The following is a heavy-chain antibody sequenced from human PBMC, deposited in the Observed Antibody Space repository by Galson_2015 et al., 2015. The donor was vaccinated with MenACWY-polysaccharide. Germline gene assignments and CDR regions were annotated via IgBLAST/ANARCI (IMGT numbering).Heavy chain of an antibody. V-gene: IGHV3-11*01. CDR2: ISSSGTTI. J-gene: IGHJ4*02. CDR3: ARVRGSYSVDY. Sequence: SLRLSCATSGFTFGDYAMSCVRQAPGRGLEWVSHISSSGTTIYYVDSVKGRFTISRDNARNSLYLQMNSLRAEDTAVYYCARVRGSYSVDYWGQGTLVTVSS. D-gene: IGHD1-26*01. CDR1: GFTFGDYA.